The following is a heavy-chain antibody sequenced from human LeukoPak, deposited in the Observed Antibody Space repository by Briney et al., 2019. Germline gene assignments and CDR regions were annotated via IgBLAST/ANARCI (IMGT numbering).Heavy chain of an antibody. J-gene: IGHJ4*02. CDR2: MNPNSGNT. CDR3: ARWTWFGELLDY. Sequence: ASVKVSCKASGYTFTSYDINWVRQATGQGLEWMGWMNPNSGNTGYAQKFQGRITMTRNTSISTAYMELSSLRSEDTAVYYCARWTWFGELLDYWGQGTLVTVSS. D-gene: IGHD3-10*01. V-gene: IGHV1-8*01. CDR1: GYTFTSYD.